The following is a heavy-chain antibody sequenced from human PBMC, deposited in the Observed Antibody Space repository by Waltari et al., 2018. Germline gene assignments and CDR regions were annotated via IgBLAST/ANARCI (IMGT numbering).Heavy chain of an antibody. V-gene: IGHV3-11*04. Sequence: QVQLQESGPGLVKPSETLSLTCTVSGYSISSGYYWGWIRQPPGKGLEWVSYISSSSSTIYYADSVKGRFTISRDNAKNSLYLQMNSLRAEDTAVYYCARVSEVGATLWWFDPWGQGTLVTVSS. CDR3: ARVSEVGATLWWFDP. D-gene: IGHD1-26*01. J-gene: IGHJ5*02. CDR1: GYSISSGYY. CDR2: ISSSSSTI.